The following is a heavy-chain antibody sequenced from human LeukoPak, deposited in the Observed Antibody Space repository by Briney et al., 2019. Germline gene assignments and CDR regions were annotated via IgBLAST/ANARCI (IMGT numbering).Heavy chain of an antibody. CDR2: FYSDGGT. J-gene: IGHJ6*03. CDR1: GFTVSNNY. V-gene: IGHV3-53*01. Sequence: GGSLRLSCAASGFTVSNNYMTWVRQAPGKGLEWVSIFYSDGGTYYADSVKGRFTISRDNSRNTLYLQMNSLRAEDTAVYYCARDRRSGYMDVWGKGTTVTVSS. CDR3: ARDRRSGYMDV. D-gene: IGHD2-8*02.